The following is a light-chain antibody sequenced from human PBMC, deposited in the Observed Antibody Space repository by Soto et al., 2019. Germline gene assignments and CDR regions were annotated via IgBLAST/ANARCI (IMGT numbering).Light chain of an antibody. CDR2: AAS. V-gene: IGKV1-9*01. Sequence: DIQLTQPASFLSASVGDRVTITCRASQGISSYLAWYQQKPGKAPKLLIYAASTLQSGVPSRFSGSGSGTEFTLTISSLQPEHFATYCCQQLISFGGGTKVEIK. CDR1: QGISSY. CDR3: QQLIS. J-gene: IGKJ4*01.